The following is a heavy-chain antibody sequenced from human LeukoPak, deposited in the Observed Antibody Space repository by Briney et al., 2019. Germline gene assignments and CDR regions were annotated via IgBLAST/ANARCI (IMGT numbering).Heavy chain of an antibody. J-gene: IGHJ3*02. CDR1: GGSISSYY. D-gene: IGHD2/OR15-2a*01. Sequence: KPSETLSLTCTVSGGSISSYYWSWIRQPPGKGLEWIGYIYYGGSTNYNPSLKSRVTISVDTSKNQFSLKLSSVTAADTAVYYCARFESIKPLDAFDIWGQGTMVTVSS. V-gene: IGHV4-59*08. CDR2: IYYGGST. CDR3: ARFESIKPLDAFDI.